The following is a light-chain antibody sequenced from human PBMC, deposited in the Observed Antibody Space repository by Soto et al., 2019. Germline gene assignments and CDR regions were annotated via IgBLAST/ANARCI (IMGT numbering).Light chain of an antibody. CDR3: AAWDDSLSGVV. Sequence: QSVLTQPPSASGTPGQRVTISRSGSSSNIGSNYVYWYQQLPGTAPKLLIYRNNQRLSGVPDRFSGSKSGTSASLAISGLRSEDEADYYCAAWDDSLSGVVFGGGTKVTVL. CDR1: SSNIGSNY. J-gene: IGLJ2*01. CDR2: RNN. V-gene: IGLV1-47*01.